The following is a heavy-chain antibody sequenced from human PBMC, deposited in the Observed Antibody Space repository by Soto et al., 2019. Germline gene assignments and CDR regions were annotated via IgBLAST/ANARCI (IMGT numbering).Heavy chain of an antibody. Sequence: SETLSLTCTVSGGSISSYYWSWIRQPPGKGLEWIGYIYYSGSTNYSPSLKSRVTISVDTSKNQFSLKLSSVTAADTAVYYCARFGGYESYYYYGMDVWGQGTTVTVSS. CDR3: ARFGGYESYYYYGMDV. CDR1: GGSISSYY. J-gene: IGHJ6*02. V-gene: IGHV4-59*01. CDR2: IYYSGST. D-gene: IGHD5-12*01.